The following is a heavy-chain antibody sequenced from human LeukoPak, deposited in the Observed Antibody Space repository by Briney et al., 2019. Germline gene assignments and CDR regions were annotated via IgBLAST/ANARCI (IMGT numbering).Heavy chain of an antibody. CDR1: GFTIRSYW. CDR3: ASRYHSSSRYYLTDAFDI. D-gene: IGHD3-22*01. CDR2: IKQDGSEK. V-gene: IGHV3-7*02. Sequence: PGGSLRLSCAASGFTIRSYWMSWVRQAPGKGLEWVANIKQDGSEKYYVDSVKGRFTVSRENAKNSLYLQMNSLRAEDTAVYYCASRYHSSSRYYLTDAFDIWGQGTMVTVSS. J-gene: IGHJ3*02.